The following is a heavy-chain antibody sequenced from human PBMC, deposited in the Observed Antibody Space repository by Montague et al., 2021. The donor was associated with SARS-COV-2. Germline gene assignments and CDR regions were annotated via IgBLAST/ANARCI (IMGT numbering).Heavy chain of an antibody. CDR1: GGSFSGYY. Sequence: SETLSLTCAVYGGSFSGYYWAWIRQSPGKGLEWIAEINDSGSTNYKFKPSLRSRVTISVDTSKSKFSLKLSSVSAADTGVYYCARWDPQSLQKIGLRGKSASDYWGQGTLVTVSS. J-gene: IGHJ4*02. CDR3: ARWDPQSLQKIGLRGKSASDY. CDR2: INDSGST. V-gene: IGHV4-34*01. D-gene: IGHD4-23*01.